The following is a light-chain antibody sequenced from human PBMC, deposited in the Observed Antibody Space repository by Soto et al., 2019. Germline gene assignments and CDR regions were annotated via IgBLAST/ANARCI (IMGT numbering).Light chain of an antibody. CDR1: QTIRSH. V-gene: IGKV1-39*01. CDR2: ATS. Sequence: DIQMTQFPLSLSASVGDRVTITCRASQTIRSHLNWYQQKPGEAPKIVIYATSTLQSGVPSRFNGSVSGTDFTLTISSLQPEAFATYYCHQSYRTPLTFGGGTKVEIK. J-gene: IGKJ4*01. CDR3: HQSYRTPLT.